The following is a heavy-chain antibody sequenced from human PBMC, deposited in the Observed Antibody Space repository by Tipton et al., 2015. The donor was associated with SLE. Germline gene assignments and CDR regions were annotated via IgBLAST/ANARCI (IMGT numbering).Heavy chain of an antibody. Sequence: TLSLTCTISGGSVSSASYSWSWIRQPPGKGLEWIGYIYHSGSTYYNPSLKSRVTISVDRSKNQFSLRLSSVTAADTAVYYCARDLTGANWFDPWGQGTLVTVSS. CDR3: ARDLTGANWFDP. CDR2: IYHSGST. CDR1: GGSVSSASYS. D-gene: IGHD1-14*01. V-gene: IGHV4-30-2*01. J-gene: IGHJ5*02.